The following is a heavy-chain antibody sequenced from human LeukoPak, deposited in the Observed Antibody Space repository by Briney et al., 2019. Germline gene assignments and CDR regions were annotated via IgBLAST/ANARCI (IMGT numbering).Heavy chain of an antibody. CDR2: IYSTGSGI. CDR1: GFTFSSYE. V-gene: IGHV3-48*03. CDR3: AREEVNCGGDCLDY. J-gene: IGHJ4*02. Sequence: GGSLRLSCVASGFTFSSYEFNWVRQAPGRGLEWVSYIYSTGSGIYYADSVKGRFTVSRDNAKNSLSLQMNSLRDEDTGVYYCAREEVNCGGDCLDYWGQGSQVTVSS. D-gene: IGHD2-21*02.